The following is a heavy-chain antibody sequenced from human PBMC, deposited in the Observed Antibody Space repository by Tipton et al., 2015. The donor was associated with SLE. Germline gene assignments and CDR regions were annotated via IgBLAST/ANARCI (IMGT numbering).Heavy chain of an antibody. J-gene: IGHJ3*02. CDR1: GFTFSSYW. CDR2: IKQDGSEK. Sequence: SLRLSCAASGFTFSSYWMSWVRQAPGKGLEWVANIKQDGSEKYYVDSVKGRFTISRDNAKNSLYLQMNSLRAEDTAVYYCARGMIEGGDAFDIWGQGTMVTVSS. V-gene: IGHV3-7*01. D-gene: IGHD3-22*01. CDR3: ARGMIEGGDAFDI.